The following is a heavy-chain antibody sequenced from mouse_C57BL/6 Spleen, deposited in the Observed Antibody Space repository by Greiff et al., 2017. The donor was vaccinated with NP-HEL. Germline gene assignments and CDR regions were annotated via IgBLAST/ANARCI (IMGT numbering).Heavy chain of an antibody. Sequence: QVQLQQSGAELAKPGASVKLSCKASGYTFTSYGMHWVKQRPGQGLEWIGYINPRSGYTKYNQKFKDKATLTADKSSSTAYMQLGILTYEDSAVYYCSSLDYGNYAGFDYWGQGTTLTVSS. V-gene: IGHV1-7*01. CDR1: GYTFTSYG. J-gene: IGHJ2*01. D-gene: IGHD2-1*01. CDR2: INPRSGYT. CDR3: SSLDYGNYAGFDY.